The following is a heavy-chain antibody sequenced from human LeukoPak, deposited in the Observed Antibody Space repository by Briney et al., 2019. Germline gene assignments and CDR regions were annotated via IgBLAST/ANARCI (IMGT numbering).Heavy chain of an antibody. V-gene: IGHV4-38-2*02. CDR2: IYHSGST. J-gene: IGHJ5*02. CDR1: GYSISSGYY. CDR3: ARGSQDILDPNCFDP. D-gene: IGHD5-12*01. Sequence: SETLSLTCTVSGYSISSGYYWGWIRQPPGKGLEWIGSIYHSGSTYYNPSLKSRVTISVDTSKNQFSLKLSSVTAADTAFYFCARGSQDILDPNCFDPWGQGTLVTVSS.